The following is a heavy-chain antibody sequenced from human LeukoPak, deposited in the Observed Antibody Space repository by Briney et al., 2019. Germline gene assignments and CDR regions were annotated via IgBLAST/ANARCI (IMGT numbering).Heavy chain of an antibody. CDR2: ISSSGSTI. CDR3: ARVADFWSGLWSWFDP. Sequence: GGSLRLSCAASGFTFSDYYMSWIRQAPGKGLEWVSYISSSGSTIYYADSVKGRFTISRDNAKNSPYLQMNSLRAEDTAVYYCARVADFWSGLWSWFDPWGQGTLVTVSS. CDR1: GFTFSDYY. V-gene: IGHV3-11*01. J-gene: IGHJ5*02. D-gene: IGHD3-3*01.